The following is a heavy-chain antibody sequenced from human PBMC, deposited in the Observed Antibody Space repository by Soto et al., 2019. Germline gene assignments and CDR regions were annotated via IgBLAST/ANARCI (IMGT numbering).Heavy chain of an antibody. D-gene: IGHD3-22*01. V-gene: IGHV4-30-4*01. CDR2: IYHSGST. Sequence: PSETLSLTCTVSGGSISSDDYYCIWIRQPPGKGLGWIGYIYHSGSTYYNPSLKSRVSISVDTSKNQFSLKLSSVTAADTAVYYCARGRAYYDSSGYYYIDHWGQGALDTVSS. CDR3: ARGRAYYDSSGYYYIDH. J-gene: IGHJ4*02. CDR1: GGSISSDDYY.